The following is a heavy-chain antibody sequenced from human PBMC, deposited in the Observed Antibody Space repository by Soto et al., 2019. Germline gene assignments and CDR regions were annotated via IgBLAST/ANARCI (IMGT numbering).Heavy chain of an antibody. D-gene: IGHD6-13*01. J-gene: IGHJ5*02. CDR2: IYYSGST. Sequence: PSETLSLTCTVSGGSISSSSFHWGGIRQPPGKGLEWIGSIYYSGSTYYSPSLKSRVTISVDTSKNQFSLKLSSVAAADTAVYYCARRERAAGTDWWFDPWGQGTLVTVSS. CDR1: GGSISSSSFH. CDR3: ARRERAAGTDWWFDP. V-gene: IGHV4-39*01.